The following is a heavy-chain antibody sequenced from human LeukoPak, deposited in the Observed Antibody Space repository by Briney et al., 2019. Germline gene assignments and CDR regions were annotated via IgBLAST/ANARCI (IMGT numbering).Heavy chain of an antibody. CDR3: AKDQEAVAGQTPFDY. V-gene: IGHV3-23*01. CDR2: ISGSGGST. D-gene: IGHD6-19*01. Sequence: PGGSLRLSCAASGFTFSSYAMSWVRQAPGEGLEWVSAISGSGGSTYYADSVKGRFTISRDNSKNTLYLQMTSLRAEDTAVYYCAKDQEAVAGQTPFDYWGQGTLVTVSS. CDR1: GFTFSSYA. J-gene: IGHJ4*02.